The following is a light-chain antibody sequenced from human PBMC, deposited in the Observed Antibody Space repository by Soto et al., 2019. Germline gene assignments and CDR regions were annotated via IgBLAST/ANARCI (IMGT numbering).Light chain of an antibody. CDR3: QQSRGKPFT. V-gene: IGKV1-5*01. CDR1: QSIDSW. CDR2: DAS. J-gene: IGKJ2*01. Sequence: DIQMTQSPSPLSASVGDRVTIACRASQSIDSWLAWYQQKPGKAPKFLIYDASDLESGVPSRFSGSGSGTEFTLHISSLQPDDFATYYCQQSRGKPFTFGQGTKVEL.